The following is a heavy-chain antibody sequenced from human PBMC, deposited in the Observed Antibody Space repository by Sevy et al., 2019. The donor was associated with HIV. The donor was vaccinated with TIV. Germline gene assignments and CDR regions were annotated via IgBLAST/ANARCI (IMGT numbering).Heavy chain of an antibody. D-gene: IGHD2-2*01. CDR2: LSYDERNK. CDR3: AKGRDVLLVPSTMRDEYPGYGMDV. CDR1: GYIFSSYG. V-gene: IGHV3-30*18. Sequence: GWSLRLSCAASGYIFSSYGIHWVRQAPGKGLEWVAFLSYDERNKYYADSVKGRFTISGDSSKNTFYLQMNNLRADDTAVYYCAKGRDVLLVPSTMRDEYPGYGMDVWGQGTTVTVSS. J-gene: IGHJ6*02.